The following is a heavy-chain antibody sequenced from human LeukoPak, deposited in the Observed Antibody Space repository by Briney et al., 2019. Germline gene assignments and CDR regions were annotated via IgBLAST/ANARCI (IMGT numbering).Heavy chain of an antibody. CDR2: IWYGGSNK. Sequence: PGGSLRLSCAASGFTFSNYAMYWVRQAPGKGLEWVASIWYGGSNKYYADSVKGRFTISRDNSENTVYLQMSSLRAEDTAGYYCARAGRGLAASYWGQGTLVTVSS. D-gene: IGHD3/OR15-3a*01. CDR3: ARAGRGLAASY. CDR1: GFTFSNYA. J-gene: IGHJ4*02. V-gene: IGHV3-33*07.